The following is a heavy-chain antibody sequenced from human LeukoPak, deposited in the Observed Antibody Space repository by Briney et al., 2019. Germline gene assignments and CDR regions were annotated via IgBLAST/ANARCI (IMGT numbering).Heavy chain of an antibody. Sequence: GGSLRLSCAASGFTFSYAWLNWVRQAPGKGLEWVANIKQDGSEKYYVDSVKGRFTISRDNAKNSLYLQMNSLRAEDTAVYYCARDLPYFDWLLSNAFDIWGQGTMVIVSS. J-gene: IGHJ3*02. V-gene: IGHV3-7*01. CDR3: ARDLPYFDWLLSNAFDI. CDR2: IKQDGSEK. D-gene: IGHD3-9*01. CDR1: GFTFSYAW.